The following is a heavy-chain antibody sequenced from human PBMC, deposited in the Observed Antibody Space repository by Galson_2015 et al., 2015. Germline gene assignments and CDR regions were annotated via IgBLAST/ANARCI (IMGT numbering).Heavy chain of an antibody. CDR3: AKVWDYDFWSGYIQYCDY. V-gene: IGHV3-23*01. CDR1: GFTFSSYA. J-gene: IGHJ4*02. D-gene: IGHD3-3*01. Sequence: SLRLSCAASGFTFSSYAMSWVRQAPGKGLEWVSAISGSGGSTYYADSVKGRFTISRDNSKNTLYLQMNSLRAEDTAVYYCAKVWDYDFWSGYIQYCDYWGQGTLVTVSS. CDR2: ISGSGGST.